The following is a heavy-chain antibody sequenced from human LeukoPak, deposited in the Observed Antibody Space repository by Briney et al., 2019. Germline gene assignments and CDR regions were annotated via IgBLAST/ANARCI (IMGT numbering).Heavy chain of an antibody. J-gene: IGHJ4*02. CDR1: GYTFSVYG. V-gene: IGHV1-18*01. D-gene: IGHD5-18*01. CDR2: ISPYNGNT. Sequence: ASVKVSCKASGYTFSVYGITWVRQAPGQGLEWMGWISPYNGNTSYAQKLQGRVTMTRDMSTSTVYMELSSLRSEDTAVYYCARELRTAPNTLDYWGQGTLVTVSS. CDR3: ARELRTAPNTLDY.